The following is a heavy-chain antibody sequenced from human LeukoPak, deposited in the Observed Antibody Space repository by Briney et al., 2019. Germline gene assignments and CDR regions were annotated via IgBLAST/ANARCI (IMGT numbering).Heavy chain of an antibody. CDR1: GGSISSYY. CDR3: ARDSVYYGIDYFDY. D-gene: IGHD3-22*01. V-gene: IGHV4-59*01. Sequence: PETLSLTCTVSGGSISSYYWSWIRQPPGKGLEWIGYIYYSGSTNYNPSLKSRVTISVDTSKNQFSLKLSSVTAADTAVYYCARDSVYYGIDYFDYWGQGSLVTVSS. CDR2: IYYSGST. J-gene: IGHJ4*02.